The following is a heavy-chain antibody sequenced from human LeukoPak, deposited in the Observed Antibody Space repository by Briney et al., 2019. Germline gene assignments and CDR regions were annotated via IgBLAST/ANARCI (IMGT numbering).Heavy chain of an antibody. CDR1: GGSISSGGYY. V-gene: IGHV4-31*03. D-gene: IGHD4-17*01. J-gene: IGHJ3*02. CDR2: IYYSGST. CDR3: ARLMTTVPDAFDI. Sequence: SETLSLTCTVSGGSISSGGYYWSWIRQHPGKGLEWIGYIYYSGSTYYNPSLKSRVTISVDTSKNQFSLKLSSVTAADTAVYYCARLMTTVPDAFDIWGQGTMVTVSS.